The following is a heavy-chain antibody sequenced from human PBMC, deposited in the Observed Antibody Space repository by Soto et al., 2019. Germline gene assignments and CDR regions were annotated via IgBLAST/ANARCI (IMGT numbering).Heavy chain of an antibody. V-gene: IGHV2-5*02. D-gene: IGHD2-15*01. Sequence: QITLKESGRTLVKPTQTLTLTCTFSGFSLSTSGVGVGWIRQPPGKALEWLALIYWDDDKRYSPSLKSRLTITKDTSKNQVVLTMTNMDPVDTATYYCAHSPGYCSGGSCYPNFDYWGQGTLVTVSS. CDR3: AHSPGYCSGGSCYPNFDY. J-gene: IGHJ4*02. CDR2: IYWDDDK. CDR1: GFSLSTSGVG.